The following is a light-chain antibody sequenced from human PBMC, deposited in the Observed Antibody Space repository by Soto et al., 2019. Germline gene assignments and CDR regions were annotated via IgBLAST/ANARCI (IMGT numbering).Light chain of an antibody. CDR1: SSNIGAGYD. V-gene: IGLV1-40*01. Sequence: QSVLTQPPSVSRAPGQRVTISCTGSSSNIGAGYDVHWYQQLPGTAPKLLIYGNSNRPSGVPDRFSGSKSGTSASLAITGLQAEDEADYYWQSYDSSLSAPGFGGGTKLTV. CDR2: GNS. J-gene: IGLJ2*01. CDR3: QSYDSSLSAPG.